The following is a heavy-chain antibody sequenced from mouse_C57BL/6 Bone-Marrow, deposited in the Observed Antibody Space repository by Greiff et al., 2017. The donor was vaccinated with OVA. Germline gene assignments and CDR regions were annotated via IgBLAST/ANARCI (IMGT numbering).Heavy chain of an antibody. D-gene: IGHD2-4*01. Sequence: QVQLQQPGPELVKPGASVKLSCKASGYTFTSYCMHWVKQRPGQGLEWIGNINPSNGGTNYNEKFKSKSTLTLDKSSSTAYMQLSSLTSEDSAVYDCARSIYYDYDTFAYWGQGTLVTVAA. CDR2: INPSNGGT. CDR1: GYTFTSYC. CDR3: ARSIYYDYDTFAY. J-gene: IGHJ3*01. V-gene: IGHV1-53*01.